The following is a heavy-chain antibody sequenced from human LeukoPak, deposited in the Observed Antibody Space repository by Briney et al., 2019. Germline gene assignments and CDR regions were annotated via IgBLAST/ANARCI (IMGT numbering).Heavy chain of an antibody. D-gene: IGHD3-22*01. Sequence: SETLSLTCTVSGGSISSGGYSWSWIRQPPGKGLEWIGYTYYSGSTYCNPSLKSRVTISVDTSKNQFSLKLSSVTAADTAVYYCATTMIRLGYWGQGTLVTVSS. J-gene: IGHJ4*02. CDR3: ATTMIRLGY. V-gene: IGHV4-30-4*07. CDR2: TYYSGST. CDR1: GGSISSGGYS.